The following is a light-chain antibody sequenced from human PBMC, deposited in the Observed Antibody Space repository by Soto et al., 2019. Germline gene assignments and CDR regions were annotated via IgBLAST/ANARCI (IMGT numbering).Light chain of an antibody. CDR3: QHCYSPPWT. CDR2: AAS. V-gene: IGKV1-39*01. CDR1: QSIDTF. Sequence: DIQMTQSPSSLSAAVGDSVTFTCRASQSIDTFVNWYQQKPGKAPSLLIYAASSLQSGVPSMFSGSGSGTDFTLTISSLQPEDVATYFRQHCYSPPWTVGQGTKVEIK. J-gene: IGKJ1*01.